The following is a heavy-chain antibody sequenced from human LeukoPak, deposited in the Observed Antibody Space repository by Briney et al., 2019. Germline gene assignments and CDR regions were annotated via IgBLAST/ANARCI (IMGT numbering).Heavy chain of an antibody. CDR3: ARGRSVGWFDP. D-gene: IGHD3-3*01. CDR1: GGSFSGYY. V-gene: IGHV4-34*01. Sequence: SETLSLTCAVSGGSFSGYYWSWIRQPPGKGLEWIGGINHSGNTNHNPSLKSRVIISVDTSKNHFSLKVRFVTAADTAVYYCARGRSVGWFDPWGQGTLVTVSS. J-gene: IGHJ5*02. CDR2: INHSGNT.